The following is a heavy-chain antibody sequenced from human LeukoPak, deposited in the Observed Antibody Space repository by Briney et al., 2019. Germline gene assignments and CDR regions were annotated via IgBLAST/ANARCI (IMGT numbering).Heavy chain of an antibody. CDR1: GGSISSGSYY. V-gene: IGHV4-61*02. Sequence: TSETLSLTCTVSGGSISSGSYYWSWIRQPAGKGLEWIGRIYTSGSTNYNPSLKSRITISRDTSRSQFSLQLSSVTAADTAVYYCARAPECTGGSCYYFDYWGQGTLVTVSS. CDR3: ARAPECTGGSCYYFDY. J-gene: IGHJ4*02. CDR2: IYTSGST. D-gene: IGHD2-15*01.